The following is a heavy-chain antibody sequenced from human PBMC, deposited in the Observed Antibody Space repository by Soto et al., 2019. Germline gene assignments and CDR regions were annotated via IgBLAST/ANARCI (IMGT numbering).Heavy chain of an antibody. CDR1: GGSISSGDYY. J-gene: IGHJ5*02. CDR2: IYYSGGT. CDR3: ARLSGYALWFDP. V-gene: IGHV4-30-4*01. Sequence: QVQLQESGPGLVKPSQTLSLTCTVSGGSISSGDYYWSWIRQPPGKGLEWIGYIYYSGGTYYNPSLKSRVTISVDTSRNQHPLKLSSVTAADTAVYYCARLSGYALWFDPWGQGTLVTVSS. D-gene: IGHD5-12*01.